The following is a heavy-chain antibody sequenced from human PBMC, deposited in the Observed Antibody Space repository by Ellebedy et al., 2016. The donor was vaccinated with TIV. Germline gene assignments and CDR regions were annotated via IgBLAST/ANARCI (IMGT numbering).Heavy chain of an antibody. J-gene: IGHJ6*02. CDR2: IKQDGSNK. Sequence: GGSLRLSCAASGFTFSSYWMSWVRQAPGKGLEWVANIKQDGSNKYYGDSVKGRFTISRDNSKNRLYLQMNSLRAEDTAVYYCAKGDTSMVAYYYYGIDIWGQGTTVTVSS. D-gene: IGHD5-18*01. CDR1: GFTFSSYW. V-gene: IGHV3-7*01. CDR3: AKGDTSMVAYYYYGIDI.